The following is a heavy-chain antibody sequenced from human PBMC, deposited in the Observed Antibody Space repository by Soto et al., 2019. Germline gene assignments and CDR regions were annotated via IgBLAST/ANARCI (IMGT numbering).Heavy chain of an antibody. CDR3: ARLGFPGAIYFDS. CDR2: IYPGDSET. Sequence: PGDALKISFKGSGYNVTTFWIGWVRQMPGKGLEWMGIIYPGDSETKYSPDFEGQVTISADRSTNTAYLQWRSLRASDTAMYYCARLGFPGAIYFDSWGLGTLVTVSS. CDR1: GYNVTTFW. V-gene: IGHV5-51*01. J-gene: IGHJ4*02.